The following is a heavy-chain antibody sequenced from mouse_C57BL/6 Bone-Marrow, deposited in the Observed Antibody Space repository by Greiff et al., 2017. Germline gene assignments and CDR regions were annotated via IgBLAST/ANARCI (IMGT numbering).Heavy chain of an antibody. D-gene: IGHD3-2*02. Sequence: VQLQQSGAELVKPGASVKLSSKASASTFPKYPLHWVKQRSGRGLGGIGWFYPGGGVIRYNEKFKAKATLTADKSSSTVYMELSRLTSEDSAVYFCARHGRQLRTPFAYWGQGTLVTVSA. CDR1: ASTFPKYP. J-gene: IGHJ3*01. CDR2: FYPGGGVI. V-gene: IGHV1-62-2*01. CDR3: ARHGRQLRTPFAY.